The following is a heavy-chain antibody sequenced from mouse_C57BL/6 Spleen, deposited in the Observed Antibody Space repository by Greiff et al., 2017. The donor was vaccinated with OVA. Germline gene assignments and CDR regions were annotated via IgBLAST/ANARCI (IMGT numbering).Heavy chain of an antibody. D-gene: IGHD2-4*01. J-gene: IGHJ2*01. CDR1: GYTFTDYE. Sequence: QVHVKQSGAELVRPGASVTLSCKASGYTFTDYEMHWVKQTPVHGLEWIGAIDPETGGTAYNQKFKGKAILTADKSSSTAYMELRSLTSEDSAVYYCTRRGMISYYFDYWGQGTTLTVSS. CDR3: TRRGMISYYFDY. CDR2: IDPETGGT. V-gene: IGHV1-15*01.